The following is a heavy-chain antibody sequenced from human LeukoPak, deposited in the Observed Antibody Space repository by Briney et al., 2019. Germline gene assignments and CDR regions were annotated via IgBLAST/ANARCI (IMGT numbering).Heavy chain of an antibody. V-gene: IGHV3-21*01. J-gene: IGHJ4*02. D-gene: IGHD3-16*02. CDR3: ARDPAYVWGSYRYTIYFDY. CDR2: ISSSSSYI. CDR1: GFTFSSYS. Sequence: PGGSLRLSCAASGFTFSSYSVNWVRQAPGKGLEWVSSISSSSSYIYYADSVKGRFTISRDNAKNSLYLQMNSLRAEDTAVYYCARDPAYVWGSYRYTIYFDYWGQGTLVTVSS.